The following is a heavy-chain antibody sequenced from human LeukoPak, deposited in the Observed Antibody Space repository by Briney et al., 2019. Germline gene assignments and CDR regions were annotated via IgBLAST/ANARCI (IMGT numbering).Heavy chain of an antibody. CDR2: ISNGNT. V-gene: IGHV3-23*01. J-gene: IGHJ5*02. CDR3: VREAGYCASVCLKSNWFDP. D-gene: IGHD2-21*02. Sequence: GGSLRLSCAASGFPFSNHAMSWVRQPPGEGLEWVSAISNGNTYYADSVRGRFTISRDDSKNMVYLQMNSLRDEDTALYYCVREAGYCASVCLKSNWFDPWGQGTLVTVS. CDR1: GFPFSNHA.